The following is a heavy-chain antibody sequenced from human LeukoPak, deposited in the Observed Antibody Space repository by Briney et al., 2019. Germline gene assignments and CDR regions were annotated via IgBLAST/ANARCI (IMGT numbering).Heavy chain of an antibody. D-gene: IGHD3-10*01. CDR1: GGSISSGDYY. CDR2: IYYSGST. Sequence: SETLSLTCTVSGGSISSGDYYWSWIRQHPGKGLEWIGYIYYSGSTYYNPSLKSRVTISVDTSKNQFSLELSSVTAADTAVYYCASVMVRGSPSIPPAGVGYWGQGTLVTVSS. V-gene: IGHV4-31*03. CDR3: ASVMVRGSPSIPPAGVGY. J-gene: IGHJ4*02.